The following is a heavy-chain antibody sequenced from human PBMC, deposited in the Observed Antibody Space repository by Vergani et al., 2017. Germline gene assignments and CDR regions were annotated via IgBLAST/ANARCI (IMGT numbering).Heavy chain of an antibody. Sequence: QITLKESGPTLVKPTQTLTLTCTFSGFSLSTSGVGVGWIRQPPGNALEWLALIYWDDDKPYSPSLESRLTITKDTSKNQVVLTMTNMDPMDTATYYCAHWSYGDYVWTEFGYFDVWGEGTMVTVSS. CDR2: IYWDDDK. V-gene: IGHV2-5*02. J-gene: IGHJ3*01. CDR3: AHWSYGDYVWTEFGYFDV. D-gene: IGHD4-17*01. CDR1: GFSLSTSGVG.